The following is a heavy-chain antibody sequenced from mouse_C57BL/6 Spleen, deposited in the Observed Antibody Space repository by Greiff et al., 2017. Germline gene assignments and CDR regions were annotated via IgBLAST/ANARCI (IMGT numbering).Heavy chain of an antibody. Sequence: QVQLQQSGPELVKPGASVKISCKASGYAFSSSWMNWVKQRPGKGLEWIGRIYPGDGDTNYNGKFKGKATLTADKSSSTAYMQLSSLTSEYSAVYFCAAWAGNYFDYWGQGTTLTVSS. J-gene: IGHJ2*01. CDR2: IYPGDGDT. CDR3: AAWAGNYFDY. CDR1: GYAFSSSW. D-gene: IGHD4-1*01. V-gene: IGHV1-82*01.